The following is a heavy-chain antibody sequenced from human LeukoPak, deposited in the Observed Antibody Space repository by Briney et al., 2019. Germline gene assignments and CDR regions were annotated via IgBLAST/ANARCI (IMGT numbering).Heavy chain of an antibody. J-gene: IGHJ3*02. D-gene: IGHD1-26*01. CDR2: IYSDGST. Sequence: HPGGSLRLSCAASGFTVSSNYMSWVRQAPGKGLEWVSEIYSDGSTYYAASVKGRFSISRDNSKNTLYLQMNSLRAEDTAVYYCARDLREHGVFDIWGQGTMVTVSS. CDR3: ARDLREHGVFDI. V-gene: IGHV3-53*01. CDR1: GFTVSSNY.